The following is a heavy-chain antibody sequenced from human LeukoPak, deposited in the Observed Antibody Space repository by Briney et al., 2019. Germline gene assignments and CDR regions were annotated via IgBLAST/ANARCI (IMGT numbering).Heavy chain of an antibody. CDR2: IIPIFGTA. CDR3: ARSIGTMVRGYYYYYYMDV. Sequence: SVKASCKASGGTFSSYAISWVRQAPGQGLEWMGGIIPIFGTANYAQKFQGRVTITADESTSTAYMELSSLRSEDTAVYYCARSIGTMVRGYYYYYYMDVWGKGTTVTVSS. J-gene: IGHJ6*03. CDR1: GGTFSSYA. V-gene: IGHV1-69*13. D-gene: IGHD3-10*01.